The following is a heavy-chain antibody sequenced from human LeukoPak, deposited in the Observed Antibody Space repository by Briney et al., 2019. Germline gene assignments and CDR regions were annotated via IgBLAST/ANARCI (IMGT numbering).Heavy chain of an antibody. CDR2: IYSGGST. CDR1: GFTVSSNY. J-gene: IGHJ4*02. CDR3: VRVGGRYFFDY. V-gene: IGHV3-53*01. Sequence: GGSLRLSCAASGFTVSSNYMSWVRQAPGKGLEWVSVIYSGGSTYYADSVKGRFTISRDNSKNTLYLQMNSLRAEDTAVYYCVRVGGRYFFDYWGQGTLVTVSS. D-gene: IGHD6-19*01.